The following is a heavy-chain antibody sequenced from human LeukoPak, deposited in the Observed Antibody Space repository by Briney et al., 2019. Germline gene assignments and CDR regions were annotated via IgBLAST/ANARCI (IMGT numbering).Heavy chain of an antibody. Sequence: ASAKVSCKASGYTFTGYYMHWVRQAPGQGLEWMGWINPNSGGTNYAQKFQGRVTMTRDTSISTAYMELSRLRSDDTAVYYCARELEYYYGSGSFDYWGQGTLVTVSS. CDR3: ARELEYYYGSGSFDY. V-gene: IGHV1-2*02. D-gene: IGHD3-10*01. J-gene: IGHJ4*02. CDR1: GYTFTGYY. CDR2: INPNSGGT.